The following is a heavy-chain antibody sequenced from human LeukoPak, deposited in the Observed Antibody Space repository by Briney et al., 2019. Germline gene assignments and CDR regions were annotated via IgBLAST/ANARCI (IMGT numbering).Heavy chain of an antibody. CDR2: INPNSGGT. CDR3: ARLPPGFGATNSDY. D-gene: IGHD1-26*01. J-gene: IGHJ4*02. CDR1: GYTFTGYY. V-gene: IGHV1-2*06. Sequence: ASVKVSCKPSGYTFTGYYIHWVRQAPGQGLEWMGRINPNSGGTNYAQKFQGRVTMTRDTSISTAYMELSRLRSDDTAVYYCARLPPGFGATNSDYWGQGTLVTVSS.